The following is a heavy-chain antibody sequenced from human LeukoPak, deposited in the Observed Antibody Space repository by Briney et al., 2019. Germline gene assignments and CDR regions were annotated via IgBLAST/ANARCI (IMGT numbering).Heavy chain of an antibody. CDR1: GGSISNYY. J-gene: IGHJ6*03. V-gene: IGHV4-59*01. Sequence: SETLSLTCTVSGGSISNYYWSWIRQPPGKGLEWIAYINYSGSTNYNPSLKSRVTISVDTSKNQFSLKLSSVTAADTAVYYCARGKKAAAGSYYYYYMDVWGKGTTVTISS. D-gene: IGHD6-13*01. CDR3: ARGKKAAAGSYYYYYMDV. CDR2: INYSGST.